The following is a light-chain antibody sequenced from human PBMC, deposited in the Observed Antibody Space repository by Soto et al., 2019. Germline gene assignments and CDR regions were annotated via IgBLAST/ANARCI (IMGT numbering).Light chain of an antibody. J-gene: IGLJ2*01. CDR2: GNS. CDR1: RSNIGAGYY. Sequence: QSVLTQPPSVSGAPGQRVTISCTGSRSNIGAGYYVHWYQQLPGTAPKLLIYGNSNRPSGVPDRFSGSKSGTSASLAITGLQAEDEAGYYCQSYDSSLSGKVFGGGTKLTVL. V-gene: IGLV1-40*01. CDR3: QSYDSSLSGKV.